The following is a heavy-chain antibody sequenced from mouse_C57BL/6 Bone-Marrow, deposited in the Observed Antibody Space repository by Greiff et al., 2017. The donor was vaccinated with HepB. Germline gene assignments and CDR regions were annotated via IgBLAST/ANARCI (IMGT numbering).Heavy chain of an antibody. CDR1: GYTFTSYW. J-gene: IGHJ4*01. CDR3: ARRAYYGSSYDAMDY. CDR2: IYPGSGST. V-gene: IGHV1-55*01. Sequence: QVHVKQPGAELVKPGASVKMSCKASGYTFTSYWITWVKQRPGQGLEWIGDIYPGSGSTNYNEKFKSKATLTVDTSSSTAYMQLSSLTSEDSAVYYCARRAYYGSSYDAMDYWGQGTSVTVSS. D-gene: IGHD1-1*01.